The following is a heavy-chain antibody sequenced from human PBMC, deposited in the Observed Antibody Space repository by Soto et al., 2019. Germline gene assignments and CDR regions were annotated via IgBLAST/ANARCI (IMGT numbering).Heavy chain of an antibody. Sequence: GGSLRLSCAASGVTFSSAWMYWVRQAPGKGLEWVGLIKSKSAGGTTDYAAPVKGRFTISRDDSKNMVYLQMDSLNTEDTAVYYCITDWYGPDNWGQGTLVTVSS. D-gene: IGHD6-13*01. CDR2: IKSKSAGGTT. CDR1: GVTFSSAW. J-gene: IGHJ4*02. V-gene: IGHV3-15*01. CDR3: ITDWYGPDN.